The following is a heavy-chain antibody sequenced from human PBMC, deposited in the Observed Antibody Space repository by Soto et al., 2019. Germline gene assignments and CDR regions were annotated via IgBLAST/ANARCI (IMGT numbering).Heavy chain of an antibody. D-gene: IGHD4-17*01. V-gene: IGHV3-11*01. J-gene: IGHJ4*02. Sequence: QVQLVESGGGLVKPGGSLRLSCAASGFAFSDPYMSWIRQAPGKGLEWISYISSSGSTIYYADSVKGRFTISRDNAKKSLYLQMDSLTADDAAVYYWARGGASVTTPFDYWGQGTQVTVSS. CDR2: ISSSGSTI. CDR1: GFAFSDPY. CDR3: ARGGASVTTPFDY.